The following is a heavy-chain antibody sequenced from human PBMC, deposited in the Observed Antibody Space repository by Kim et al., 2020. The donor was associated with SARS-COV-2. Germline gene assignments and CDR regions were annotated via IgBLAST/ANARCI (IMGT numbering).Heavy chain of an antibody. CDR2: IKKDGSEM. Sequence: GGSLRLSCATSGFTFSSYWMTWVRQAPGKGLEWVANIKKDGSEMYYVDSVKGRFTISRDNAKNSLYLQMNSLRAEDTAVYYCASGGWIDYCGQGTLVTVS. J-gene: IGHJ4*02. D-gene: IGHD3-16*01. V-gene: IGHV3-7*03. CDR1: GFTFSSYW. CDR3: ASGGWIDY.